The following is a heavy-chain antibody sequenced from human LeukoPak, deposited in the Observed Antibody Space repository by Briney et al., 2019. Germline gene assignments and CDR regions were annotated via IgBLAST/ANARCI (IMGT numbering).Heavy chain of an antibody. Sequence: ASVKVSSKASGYTFTDYYMHWVQQAPGKGLEWMGRVDPEDGETIYAEKFQGRVTITADTSTDTAYMELSSLRSEDTAVYYCATGLPGGPWGQGTLVTVSS. J-gene: IGHJ5*02. CDR1: GYTFTDYY. CDR2: VDPEDGET. CDR3: ATGLPGGP. D-gene: IGHD3-10*01. V-gene: IGHV1-69-2*01.